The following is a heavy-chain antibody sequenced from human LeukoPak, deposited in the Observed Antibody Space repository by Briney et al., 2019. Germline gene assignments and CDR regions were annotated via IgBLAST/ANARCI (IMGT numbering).Heavy chain of an antibody. D-gene: IGHD6-13*01. V-gene: IGHV3-20*04. Sequence: GGSLRLSCAASGFTFDDYGMSWVRQTPGKGLEWVSGINRNGGSTGYEDSVKGRFTISRDNAKNSLYLQMNSLRAEDTALYYCAKGSSSWYDYYYYYMDVWGKGTTVTVSS. CDR1: GFTFDDYG. J-gene: IGHJ6*03. CDR3: AKGSSSWYDYYYYYMDV. CDR2: INRNGGST.